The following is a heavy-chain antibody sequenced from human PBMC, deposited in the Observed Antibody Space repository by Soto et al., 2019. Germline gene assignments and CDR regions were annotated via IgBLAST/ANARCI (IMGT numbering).Heavy chain of an antibody. Sequence: WVRQDQGKGLEWIGDIYYSGSTYYNPSLKSRVSISVDTCKNPFSLKLSSVTAADTAVYYCARDRASGYYESSGYYDHFDIWGQGTMVTVSS. CDR2: IYYSGST. CDR3: ARDRASGYYESSGYYDHFDI. J-gene: IGHJ3*02. D-gene: IGHD3-22*01. V-gene: IGHV4-30-4*06.